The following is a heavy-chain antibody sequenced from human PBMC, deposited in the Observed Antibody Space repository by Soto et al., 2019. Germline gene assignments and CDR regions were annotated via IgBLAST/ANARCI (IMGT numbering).Heavy chain of an antibody. V-gene: IGHV3-23*01. CDR1: GFTFSSYA. Sequence: EVQLLESGGGLVQPGGSLRLSCAASGFTFSSYAMSWVRQAPGKGLEWVSAVSGSGDSAHYADSVKGRFTIPRDNSKNTLYLQMNSLRAEDTAVYYWAKGLGSRPRSGMDVWGQGTTVTVSS. D-gene: IGHD2-15*01. J-gene: IGHJ6*02. CDR3: AKGLGSRPRSGMDV. CDR2: VSGSGDSA.